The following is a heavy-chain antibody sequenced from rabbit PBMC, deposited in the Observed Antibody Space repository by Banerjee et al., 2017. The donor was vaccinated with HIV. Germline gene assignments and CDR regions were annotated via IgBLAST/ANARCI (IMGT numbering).Heavy chain of an antibody. CDR2: IDAGSSGST. J-gene: IGHJ4*01. CDR3: ARDTGYYTYGDPGYAPYNL. CDR1: GFSLSSGDY. D-gene: IGHD2-1*01. V-gene: IGHV1S45*01. Sequence: QEQLEESGGDLVKPGASLTLTCTASGFSLSSGDYMCWVRQAPGKGLEWIACIDAGSSGSTHYASWAKGRFTISKTSSTTVTLQMTSLTAADTATYFCARDTGYYTYGDPGYAPYNLWGPGTLVTVS.